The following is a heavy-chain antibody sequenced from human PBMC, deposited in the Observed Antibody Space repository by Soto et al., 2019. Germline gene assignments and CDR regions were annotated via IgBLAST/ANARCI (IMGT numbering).Heavy chain of an antibody. V-gene: IGHV1-24*01. J-gene: IGHJ6*02. CDR3: ATGVRYCSGGSCYPLYYYGMDV. Sequence: GASVKVSCKVSGYTLTELSMHWVRQAPGKGLEWTGGFDPEDGETIYAQKFQGRVTMTEDISTDTAYMELSSLRSEDTAVYYCATGVRYCSGGSCYPLYYYGMDVWGQGTTVTVSS. D-gene: IGHD2-15*01. CDR1: GYTLTELS. CDR2: FDPEDGET.